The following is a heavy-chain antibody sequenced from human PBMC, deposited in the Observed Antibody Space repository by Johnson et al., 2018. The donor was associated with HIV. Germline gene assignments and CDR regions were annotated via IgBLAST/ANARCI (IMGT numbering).Heavy chain of an antibody. Sequence: QVQLVESGGGLIQPGGSLRLSCSASGFTFSSYAMHWVRQAPGKGLEWVAVISYDGSNKYYADSVKGRFTISRDNSKNTLYLQMKSLRAEDTAVYYCAKDRGAARAFDAFDIWGQGTMVTVSS. J-gene: IGHJ3*02. V-gene: IGHV3-30-3*01. D-gene: IGHD6-6*01. CDR2: ISYDGSNK. CDR1: GFTFSSYA. CDR3: AKDRGAARAFDAFDI.